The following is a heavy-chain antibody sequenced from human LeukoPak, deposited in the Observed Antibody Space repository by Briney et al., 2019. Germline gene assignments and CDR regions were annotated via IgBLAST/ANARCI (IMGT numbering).Heavy chain of an antibody. CDR1: GFTFSSYE. J-gene: IGHJ4*02. D-gene: IGHD3-22*01. CDR2: ISSSSSYM. CDR3: AKDPRGSGYSLYFDY. Sequence: GGSLRLSCAAYGFTFSSYEMNWVRQAPGKGLEWVSSISSSSSYMYYADSVKGRFTISRDNAKNSLYLQMNSLRAEDKAVYYCAKDPRGSGYSLYFDYWGQGTLVTVSS. V-gene: IGHV3-21*04.